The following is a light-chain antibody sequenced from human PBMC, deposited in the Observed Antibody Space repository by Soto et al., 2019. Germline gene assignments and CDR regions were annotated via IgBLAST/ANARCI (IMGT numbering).Light chain of an antibody. CDR2: EVG. Sequence: QSVLTQPASVSGSPGRSITISCTGTSRDVGAYKLVSWYQQHPGKAPKLIIYEVGERPSGASNQFSGSKSGNTASLTISGLQAEDEAYYYCGSYAGGSRVFGTGTKVTVL. CDR3: GSYAGGSRV. V-gene: IGLV2-23*02. J-gene: IGLJ1*01. CDR1: SRDVGAYKL.